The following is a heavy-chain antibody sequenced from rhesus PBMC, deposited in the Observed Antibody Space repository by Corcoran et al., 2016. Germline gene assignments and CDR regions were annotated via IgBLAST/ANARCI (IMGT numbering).Heavy chain of an antibody. J-gene: IGHJ5-2*02. Sequence: QVQLQESGPGLVKPSETLSLTCAVSGGSISDNYYWNWIRQHPGKGLEGIGKFSGSSGRPYSHPSLKSRVTISKDTSKNQFSLKLSSVPAADPAVYYFARGYIWPGSVWGRGVLVTVSS. V-gene: IGHV4S9*01. CDR1: GGSISDNYY. CDR3: ARGYIWPGSV. CDR2: FSGSSGRP. D-gene: IGHD3-3*01.